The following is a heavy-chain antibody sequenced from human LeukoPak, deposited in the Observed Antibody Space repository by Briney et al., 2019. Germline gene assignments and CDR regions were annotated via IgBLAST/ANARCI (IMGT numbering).Heavy chain of an antibody. CDR3: ARDHAAGWELPLNWFDP. D-gene: IGHD4-23*01. CDR2: ISTYNGHT. J-gene: IGHJ5*02. V-gene: IGHV1-18*01. Sequence: ASVKVSCKASGYTFTNYGINWVRQAPGQGLEWMGWISTYNGHTNYAQKLQGRVTMTTDTSTSTAYMELRSLRSDDTAVYYCARDHAAGWELPLNWFDPWGQGTLVTVSS. CDR1: GYTFTNYG.